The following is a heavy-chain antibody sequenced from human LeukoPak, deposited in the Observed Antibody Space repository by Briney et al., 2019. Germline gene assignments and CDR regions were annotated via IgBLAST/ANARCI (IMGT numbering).Heavy chain of an antibody. Sequence: ASVKVSCKASGYIFTSYDINWVRQATGQGLEWMGWMDPNSGNTGYAQKLRGRVTMTTDTSTSTAYMELRSLRSDDTAVYYCARDDGEYYYDSSGYYLPDYWGQGTLVTVSS. V-gene: IGHV1-8*01. CDR1: GYIFTSYD. CDR2: MDPNSGNT. J-gene: IGHJ4*02. D-gene: IGHD3-22*01. CDR3: ARDDGEYYYDSSGYYLPDY.